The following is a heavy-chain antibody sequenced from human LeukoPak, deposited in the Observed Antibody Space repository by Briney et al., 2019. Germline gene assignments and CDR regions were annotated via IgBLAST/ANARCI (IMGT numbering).Heavy chain of an antibody. CDR1: GGSISSYY. D-gene: IGHD5-18*01. CDR3: ARAARGYSYGSPLDY. CDR2: IYYSGST. V-gene: IGHV4-59*01. Sequence: SETLSLTCTVSGGSISSYYWSWIRQPPGKGLEWIGYIYYSGSTNYNPSLKSRVTISVDTSKNQFSLKLSSVTAADTAVYYCARAARGYSYGSPLDYWGQGTLVTVSS. J-gene: IGHJ4*02.